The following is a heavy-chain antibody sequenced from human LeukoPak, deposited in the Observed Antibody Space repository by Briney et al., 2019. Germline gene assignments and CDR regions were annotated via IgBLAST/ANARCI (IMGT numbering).Heavy chain of an antibody. CDR1: GFNFNNAW. D-gene: IGHD5-18*01. Sequence: GGSLRLSCAASGFNFNNAWMNWVRQAPGKGLEWVAVISYDGSNKYYADSVKGRFTISRDNSKNTLYLQMNSLRAEDTAVYYCARESDSSGDAFDIWGQGTMVTVSS. V-gene: IGHV3-30-3*01. CDR3: ARESDSSGDAFDI. J-gene: IGHJ3*02. CDR2: ISYDGSNK.